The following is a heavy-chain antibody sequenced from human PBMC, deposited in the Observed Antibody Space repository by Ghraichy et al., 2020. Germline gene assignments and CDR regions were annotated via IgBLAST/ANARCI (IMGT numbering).Heavy chain of an antibody. V-gene: IGHV1-8*01. CDR1: GYTFTRYD. CDR3: ARGNGGYCSGGSCHGNYYYYGMDV. J-gene: IGHJ6*02. Sequence: ASVKVSCKASGYTFTRYDINWVRQATGQGLEWMGWMNPNSGNTGYAQKFQGRVTMTRNTSISTAYMELSSLRSEDTAVYYCARGNGGYCSGGSCHGNYYYYGMDVWGQGTTVTVSS. CDR2: MNPNSGNT. D-gene: IGHD2-15*01.